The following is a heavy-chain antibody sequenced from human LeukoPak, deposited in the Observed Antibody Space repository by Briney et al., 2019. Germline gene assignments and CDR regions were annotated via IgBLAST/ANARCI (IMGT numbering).Heavy chain of an antibody. CDR1: GGSINSGAYY. Sequence: SQTLSLTCSVSGGSINSGAYYWGWIPQPPGKGLEWTGSIYYTGSTYYNPSLKSRVSISVDTSKNQFSLKLSSVTAADTAVYYCARMGDFNGFYWGQGTLVTVSS. D-gene: IGHD1-26*01. CDR3: ARMGDFNGFY. V-gene: IGHV4-30-4*01. J-gene: IGHJ4*02. CDR2: IYYTGST.